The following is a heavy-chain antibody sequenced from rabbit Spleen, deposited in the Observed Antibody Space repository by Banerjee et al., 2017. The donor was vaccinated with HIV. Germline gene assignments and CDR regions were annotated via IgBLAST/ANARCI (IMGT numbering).Heavy chain of an antibody. V-gene: IGHV1S45*01. Sequence: QEQLVESGGGLVQPEGSLTLTRSASGFSFSSSYDMCWVRQAPGKGLESIACMDVGSSGSSYYASWAKGRFTISKSSSTTVDLKMTSLTGADTATYFCARGYNSGDSWIYGMDLWGQGTLVTVS. CDR1: GFSFSSSYD. J-gene: IGHJ6*01. CDR3: ARGYNSGDSWIYGMDL. CDR2: MDVGSSGSS. D-gene: IGHD7-1*01.